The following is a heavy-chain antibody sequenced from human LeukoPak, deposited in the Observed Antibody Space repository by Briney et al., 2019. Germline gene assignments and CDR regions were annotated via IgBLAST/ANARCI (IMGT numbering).Heavy chain of an antibody. J-gene: IGHJ5*01. CDR2: IRHDGTNE. V-gene: IGHV3-30*02. CDR3: AKDMDTGRCNWFDS. Sequence: PGGSLRLSCAASEFSFTSYGMHWVRQAPGKGLEWVAFIRHDGTNEYYTDSVKGRFTVSRDNFQNTLYLQMNSLRPEDTAVYSCAKDMDTGRCNWFDSWGQGTLVTVSS. CDR1: EFSFTSYG. D-gene: IGHD1-1*01.